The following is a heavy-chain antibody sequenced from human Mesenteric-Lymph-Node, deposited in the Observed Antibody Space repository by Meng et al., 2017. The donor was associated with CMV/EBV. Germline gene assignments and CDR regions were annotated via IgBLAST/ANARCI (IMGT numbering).Heavy chain of an antibody. D-gene: IGHD2-15*01. CDR2: LYFGGST. CDR3: ARAPWYLGYYYYYGMDV. V-gene: IGHV4-59*01. Sequence: GSLRLSCTVSGASIRSNYWSWIRQSPGKGPEWLGDLYFGGSTNYNPSFKSRVSMSLDTSKNLFSLKLNSVTAADTAVYYCARAPWYLGYYYYYGMDVWGQGTTVTVSS. J-gene: IGHJ6*02. CDR1: GASIRSNY.